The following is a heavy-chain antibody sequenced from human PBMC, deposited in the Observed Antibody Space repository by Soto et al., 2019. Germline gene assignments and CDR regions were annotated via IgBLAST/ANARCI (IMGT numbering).Heavy chain of an antibody. D-gene: IGHD2-2*01. Sequence: QVQLVESGGGVVQPGRSLRLSCAASGFTFSSYAMHWVRQAPGKGLEWVAVISYDGSNKYYADSVKGRFTISRDNSKKPLYLQMNSLSAEDTAGNYGSRVYCSSTSCPPRPHYGMDVWGQGTTVTVSS. J-gene: IGHJ6*02. CDR3: SRVYCSSTSCPPRPHYGMDV. V-gene: IGHV3-30-3*01. CDR2: ISYDGSNK. CDR1: GFTFSSYA.